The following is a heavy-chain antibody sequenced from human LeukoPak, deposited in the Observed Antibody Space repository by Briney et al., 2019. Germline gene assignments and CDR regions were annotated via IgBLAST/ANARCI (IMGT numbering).Heavy chain of an antibody. CDR1: GYTFTSYD. D-gene: IGHD1-26*01. J-gene: IGHJ6*03. V-gene: IGHV1-8*03. Sequence: ASVKVSCKASGYTFTSYDINWVRQATGQGLEWMGWMNPNSGNTGYAQKFQGRVTITRNTSISTAYMELSSLRSEDTAVYYCARGLRGATSYYYMDVWGKGTTVTVSS. CDR3: ARGLRGATSYYYMDV. CDR2: MNPNSGNT.